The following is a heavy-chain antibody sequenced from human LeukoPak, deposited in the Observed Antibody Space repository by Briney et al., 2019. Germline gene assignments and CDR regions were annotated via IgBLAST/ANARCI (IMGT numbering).Heavy chain of an antibody. Sequence: PGGSLRLSCAASGFTFSSYAMSWVRQAPGKGLGWVSAISGSGGSTYYADSVKGRFTISRDNSKNTLYLQMNSLRAEDTAVYYCAKGPTSNYYDSSGMAYYISHAFDIWGQGTMVTVSS. CDR2: ISGSGGST. V-gene: IGHV3-23*01. D-gene: IGHD3-22*01. CDR3: AKGPTSNYYDSSGMAYYISHAFDI. J-gene: IGHJ3*02. CDR1: GFTFSSYA.